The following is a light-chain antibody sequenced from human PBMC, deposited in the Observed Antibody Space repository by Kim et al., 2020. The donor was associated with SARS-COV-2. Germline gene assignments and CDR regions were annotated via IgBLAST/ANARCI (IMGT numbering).Light chain of an antibody. CDR1: QSLVYINGDTF. CDR2: RVS. J-gene: IGKJ2*01. CDR3: MQATHWPYT. Sequence: QPASISCRSSQSLVYINGDTFLNWFHQRPDQSPRRLIYRVSDRDSGVPDRFSGSGSGTDFTLRISRVEAEDVGIYYCMQATHWPYTFGQGTKLEI. V-gene: IGKV2-30*01.